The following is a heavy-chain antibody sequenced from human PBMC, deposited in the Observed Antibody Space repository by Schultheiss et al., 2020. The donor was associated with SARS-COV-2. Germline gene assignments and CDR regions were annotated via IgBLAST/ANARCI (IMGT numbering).Heavy chain of an antibody. V-gene: IGHV3-74*01. J-gene: IGHJ6*02. CDR1: GFIFSNYW. Sequence: GGSLRLSCAASGFIFSNYWMHWVRQVPGKGLESVSHVSPDGSVTPYADFVKGRFTVSRDNAKNSVSLQVDSLRVEDTALYYCARPKSQGSPYGMDVWGQGTTVTVSS. CDR2: VSPDGSVT. CDR3: ARPKSQGSPYGMDV.